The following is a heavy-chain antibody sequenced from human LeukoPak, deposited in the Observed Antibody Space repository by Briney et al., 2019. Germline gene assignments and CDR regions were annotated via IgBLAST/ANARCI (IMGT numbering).Heavy chain of an antibody. D-gene: IGHD3-22*01. J-gene: IGHJ4*02. CDR3: ARDGYYYGSSGYSESDY. V-gene: IGHV1-69*04. Sequence: SVKVSCKASGGTFSSYAISWVRQAPGQGLEWMGRIIPILGIANYEQKFQVRVTITAYKSTSTAYMELSSLRSEDTAVYYCARDGYYYGSSGYSESDYWGQGTLVTVSS. CDR1: GGTFSSYA. CDR2: IIPILGIA.